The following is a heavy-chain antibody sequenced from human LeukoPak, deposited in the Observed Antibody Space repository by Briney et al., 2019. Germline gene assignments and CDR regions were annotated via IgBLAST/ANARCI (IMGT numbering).Heavy chain of an antibody. CDR1: GFTFSNYW. CDR2: VKLDGSQQ. V-gene: IGHV3-7*01. D-gene: IGHD5-24*01. Sequence: GGSLRLSCAASGFTFSNYWMSWVRQAPGKGLEWVAHVKLDGSQQFYVDSVKGRFTISRDNAKNSLFLQMDSLRAEDTAVYYCARDRGDGYNYRSPFDYWGQGTQVTVSS. CDR3: ARDRGDGYNYRSPFDY. J-gene: IGHJ4*02.